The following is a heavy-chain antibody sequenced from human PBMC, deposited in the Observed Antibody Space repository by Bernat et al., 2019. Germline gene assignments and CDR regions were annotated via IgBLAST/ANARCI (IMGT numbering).Heavy chain of an antibody. CDR1: GFTFSSYS. J-gene: IGHJ4*02. V-gene: IGHV3-21*01. CDR2: ISSSSSYI. Sequence: EVQLVESGGGLVKPGGSLRLSCAASGFTFSSYSMNWVRQAPGKGLEWVSSISSSSSYIYYADSVKGRFTISRDNAKNSLYLQMNSLRAEDTAVYYCARDLYSDLPFDYWGQGTLVIVSS. CDR3: ARDLYSDLPFDY. D-gene: IGHD1-26*01.